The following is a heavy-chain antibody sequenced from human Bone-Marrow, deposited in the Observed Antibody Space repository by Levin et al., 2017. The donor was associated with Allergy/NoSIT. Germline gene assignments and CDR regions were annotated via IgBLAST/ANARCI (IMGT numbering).Heavy chain of an antibody. V-gene: IGHV3-30*18. D-gene: IGHD1-26*01. CDR2: ISYDGSNK. CDR3: AKGPVGATREEGGGDY. CDR1: GFTFSSYG. J-gene: IGHJ4*02. Sequence: GGSLRLSCAASGFTFSSYGMHWVRQAPGKGLEWVAVISYDGSNKYYADSVKGRFTISRDNSKNTLYLQMNSLRAEDTAVYYCAKGPVGATREEGGGDYWGQGTLVTVSS.